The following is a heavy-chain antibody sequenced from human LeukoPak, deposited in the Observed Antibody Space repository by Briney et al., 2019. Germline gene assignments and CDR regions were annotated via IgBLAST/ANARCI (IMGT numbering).Heavy chain of an antibody. J-gene: IGHJ4*02. D-gene: IGHD6-13*01. CDR3: ASLGAAGTDY. Sequence: PGGSLRLSCAVSGFSVSSNYMSWVRQAPGKGLEWVSVIYGGGNTYYADSVKGRFTISRDNSKNTLYLQMNSLRAEDTAVYYCASLGAAGTDYWGQGTLVTVSS. CDR2: IYGGGNT. V-gene: IGHV3-53*01. CDR1: GFSVSSNY.